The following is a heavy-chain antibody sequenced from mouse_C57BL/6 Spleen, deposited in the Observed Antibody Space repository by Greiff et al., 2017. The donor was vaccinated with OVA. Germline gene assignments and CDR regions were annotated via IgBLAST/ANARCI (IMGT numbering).Heavy chain of an antibody. CDR3: AKRDGGSYDYAMDY. V-gene: IGHV2-9*01. Sequence: QVQLKESGPGLVAPSQSLSITCTVSGFSLTSYGVDWVRQPPGKGLEWLGVIWGGGSTNYNSAIMSRLSISKDNSKSQVVLKMNSMQTDDTALYYCAKRDGGSYDYAMDYWGQGTSVTVSS. CDR2: IWGGGST. J-gene: IGHJ4*01. CDR1: GFSLTSYG. D-gene: IGHD1-1*02.